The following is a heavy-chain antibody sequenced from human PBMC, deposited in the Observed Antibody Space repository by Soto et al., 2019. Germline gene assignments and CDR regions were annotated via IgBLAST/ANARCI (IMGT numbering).Heavy chain of an antibody. CDR1: GFTFSDYS. J-gene: IGHJ4*02. D-gene: IGHD6-19*01. Sequence: PGGSLRLSCAVSGFTFSDYSMNWVRQAPGKGLEWVSSISSGSSYMYYADSVKGRLTISRDNAKNSLYLQMNSLRAEDTAVYYCARGYSSGWFPLDYWGRGTLVTVSS. CDR2: ISSGSSYM. V-gene: IGHV3-21*01. CDR3: ARGYSSGWFPLDY.